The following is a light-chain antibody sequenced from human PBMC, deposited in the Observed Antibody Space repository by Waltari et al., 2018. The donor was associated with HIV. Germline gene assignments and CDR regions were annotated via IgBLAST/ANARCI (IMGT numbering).Light chain of an antibody. CDR2: EVS. V-gene: IGLV2-8*01. CDR1: SSDIGLYNF. CDR3: FSYAGNNYLL. J-gene: IGLJ2*01. Sequence: QSALTQPPSASGSPGQSVTISCAGTSSDIGLYNFVSWYQHHPGKAPKLMISEVSRRPSGVPDRFSGSKSGNTASLTVSGLQAEDEAADYCFSYAGNNYLLFGGGTKLTVL.